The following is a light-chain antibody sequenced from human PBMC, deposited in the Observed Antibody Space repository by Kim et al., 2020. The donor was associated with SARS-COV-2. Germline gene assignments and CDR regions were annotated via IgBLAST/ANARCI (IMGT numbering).Light chain of an antibody. J-gene: IGLJ3*02. CDR1: NLGSKG. CDR2: YDV. CDR3: QVWDSSGDHPV. V-gene: IGLV3-21*04. Sequence: PGKTATITCGGNNLGSKGVHWYQPKPGPAPVMVIFYDVDRPSGIPERFSGSNSGDTATLTITRVEAGDEADYYCQVWDSSGDHPVFGGGTQLTVL.